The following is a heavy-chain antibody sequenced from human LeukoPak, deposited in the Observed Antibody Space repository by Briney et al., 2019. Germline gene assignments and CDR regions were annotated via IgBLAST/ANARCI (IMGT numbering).Heavy chain of an antibody. CDR1: AFTFGSYA. CDR3: ARGLYDILTGPDY. J-gene: IGHJ4*02. V-gene: IGHV3-30*04. D-gene: IGHD3-9*01. CDR2: ISYDGSNK. Sequence: GRSLRLSCAASAFTFGSYAMHWVRQAPGKGLEWVAVISYDGSNKYYADSVKGRFTISRDNSKNTLYLQMNSLRAEDTAVYYCARGLYDILTGPDYWGQGSLVTVSS.